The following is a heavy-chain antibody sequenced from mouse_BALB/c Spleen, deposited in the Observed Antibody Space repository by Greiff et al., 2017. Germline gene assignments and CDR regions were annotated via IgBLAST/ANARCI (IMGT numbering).Heavy chain of an antibody. J-gene: IGHJ3*01. Sequence: DVMLVESGGGLVKPGGSLKLSCAASGFTFSSYAMSWVRQTPEKRLEWVATISSGGSYTYYPDSVKGRFTISRDNAKNTLYLQMSSLRSEDTAMYYCARPEFITTATEGFAYWGQGTLVTVSA. V-gene: IGHV5-9-1*01. CDR1: GFTFSSYA. CDR3: ARPEFITTATEGFAY. CDR2: ISSGGSYT. D-gene: IGHD1-2*01.